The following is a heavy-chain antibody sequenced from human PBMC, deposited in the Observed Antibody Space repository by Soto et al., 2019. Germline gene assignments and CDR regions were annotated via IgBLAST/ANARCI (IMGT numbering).Heavy chain of an antibody. J-gene: IGHJ6*02. D-gene: IGHD3-3*01. CDR3: ARPRGTIFGEATNYCYYGMDV. CDR1: GYSFTSYW. CDR2: IDPSDSYT. Sequence: GESLKISCKGSGYSFTSYWISWVRQMPGKGLEWMGRIDPSDSYTNYSPSFQGHVTISADKSISTAYLQWSSLKASDTAMYYCARPRGTIFGEATNYCYYGMDVWGQGTTVTVSS. V-gene: IGHV5-10-1*01.